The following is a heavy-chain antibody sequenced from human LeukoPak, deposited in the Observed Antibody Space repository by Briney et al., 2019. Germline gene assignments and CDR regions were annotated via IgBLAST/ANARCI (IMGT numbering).Heavy chain of an antibody. V-gene: IGHV3-21*01. Sequence: GGSLRLSCAASGFIFINYAMHWVRQAPGKGLEWVSSISSSSSYIYYADSVKGRFTISRDNAKNSLYLQMNSLRAEDTAVYYCARDKRYAVTPGYFDYWGQGTLVTVSS. D-gene: IGHD4-17*01. CDR2: ISSSSSYI. CDR1: GFIFINYA. CDR3: ARDKRYAVTPGYFDY. J-gene: IGHJ4*02.